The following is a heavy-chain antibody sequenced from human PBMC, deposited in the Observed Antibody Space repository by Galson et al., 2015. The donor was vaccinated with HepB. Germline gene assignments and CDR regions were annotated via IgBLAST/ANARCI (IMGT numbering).Heavy chain of an antibody. J-gene: IGHJ6*02. CDR2: ISSSGSAI. Sequence: SLRLSCAASGFNFSDYYMSWIRQAPGKGLEWVSYISSSGSAIFYADSVKGRFTISRDNAKNSLYLQMDSLRAEDTAVYYCARDYGSGSYSYYYGVDVWGQGTTVTVSS. D-gene: IGHD3-10*01. CDR3: ARDYGSGSYSYYYGVDV. V-gene: IGHV3-11*01. CDR1: GFNFSDYY.